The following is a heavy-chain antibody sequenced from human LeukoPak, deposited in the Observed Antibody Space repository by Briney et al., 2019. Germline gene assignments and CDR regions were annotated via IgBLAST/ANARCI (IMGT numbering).Heavy chain of an antibody. V-gene: IGHV3-64*01. Sequence: PGGSLRLSCAASGFTFSSYAMHWVRQAPGKGLEYVSAISSNGGSTFYASSVKGRFTISRDNSKNTLYLQMGSLRADDMAVYYCARGEGGRRAIFGVAIAGDYYYYGMDVWGQGTTVTVSS. CDR2: ISSNGGST. CDR1: GFTFSSYA. D-gene: IGHD3-3*01. CDR3: ARGEGGRRAIFGVAIAGDYYYYGMDV. J-gene: IGHJ6*02.